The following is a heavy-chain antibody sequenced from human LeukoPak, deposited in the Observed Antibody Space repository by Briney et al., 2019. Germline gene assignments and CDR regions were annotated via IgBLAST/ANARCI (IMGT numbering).Heavy chain of an antibody. D-gene: IGHD2-15*01. CDR3: PREPSQDRSFGI. CDR2: IYHSGST. Sequence: SQTLSLTCAVSGGSISSGGYSWSWIRQPPGKGLEWIGYIYHSGSTYYNPSLKSRVTISVDRSKNQFSLKLSSVTAADTAVYYCPREPSQDRSFGIWGKGTMVTVSS. CDR1: GGSISSGGYS. V-gene: IGHV4-30-2*01. J-gene: IGHJ3*02.